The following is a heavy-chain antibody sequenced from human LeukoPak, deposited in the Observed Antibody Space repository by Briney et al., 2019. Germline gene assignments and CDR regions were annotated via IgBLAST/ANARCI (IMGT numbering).Heavy chain of an antibody. Sequence: PGGSLRLSCAASGFTFSSYGMHWVRQAPGKGLEWVAVISYDGSNKYYADSVKGRFTISRDNSKNTLYLQMNSLRAEDTAVYYCAMLITGTTYYYYGMDVWGQGTTVTVSS. CDR2: ISYDGSNK. V-gene: IGHV3-30*03. CDR3: AMLITGTTYYYYGMDV. J-gene: IGHJ6*02. CDR1: GFTFSSYG. D-gene: IGHD1-20*01.